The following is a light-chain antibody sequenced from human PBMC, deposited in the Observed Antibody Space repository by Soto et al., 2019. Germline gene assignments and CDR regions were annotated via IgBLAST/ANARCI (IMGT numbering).Light chain of an antibody. CDR2: AAS. CDR3: QQANSFPLT. J-gene: IGKJ5*01. V-gene: IGKV1-12*01. Sequence: DILMTQSPSFLSASVGDIVTITCRASQSISTWVAWYQQKPGKAPNLLIYAASTLQSGVPSRFSGSGSGTDFTLTISSLQPEDFATYYCQQANSFPLTFGQGTRLEI. CDR1: QSISTW.